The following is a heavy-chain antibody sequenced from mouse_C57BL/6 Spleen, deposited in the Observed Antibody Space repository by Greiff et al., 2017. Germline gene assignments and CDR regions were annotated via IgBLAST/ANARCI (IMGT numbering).Heavy chain of an antibody. CDR1: GFTFSDYG. CDR3: ARYSNYAYYFDY. CDR2: ISSGSSTI. J-gene: IGHJ2*01. D-gene: IGHD2-5*01. Sequence: EVKLVESGGGLVKPGGSLKLSCAASGFTFSDYGMHWVRQAPEKGLEWVAYISSGSSTIYYADTVKGRFTISRDNAKNTLFLQMTSLRSEDTAMYYCARYSNYAYYFDYWGQGTTLTVSS. V-gene: IGHV5-17*01.